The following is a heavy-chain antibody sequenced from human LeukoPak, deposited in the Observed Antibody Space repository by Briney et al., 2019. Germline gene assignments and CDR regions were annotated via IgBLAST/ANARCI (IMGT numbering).Heavy chain of an antibody. V-gene: IGHV3-64*02. CDR3: ARSSGSYPHLDGMDV. CDR2: ISSNGGST. CDR1: GFTFSSYA. J-gene: IGHJ6*02. Sequence: PGGSLRLSCAASGFTFSSYAMHWVRQAPGKGLEYVSAISSNGGSTCYADSVKGRLTISRDNSKNTLYLQMGSLRAEDMAVYYCARSSGSYPHLDGMDVWGQGTTVTVSS. D-gene: IGHD1-26*01.